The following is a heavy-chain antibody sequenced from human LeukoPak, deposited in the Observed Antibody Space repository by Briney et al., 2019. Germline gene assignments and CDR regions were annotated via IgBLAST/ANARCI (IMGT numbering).Heavy chain of an antibody. Sequence: PGGSLRLSCAASGFTFNKYAMNWVRQPPGKGLEWVSSIAGTGGSTYYADSVKGRFTLSRDNSENSLYLQMNSLRAEDTAVYYCASCYYGSGSYYNGDSAFDIWGQGTMVTVSS. V-gene: IGHV3-23*01. CDR3: ASCYYGSGSYYNGDSAFDI. CDR2: IAGTGGST. J-gene: IGHJ3*02. CDR1: GFTFNKYA. D-gene: IGHD3-10*01.